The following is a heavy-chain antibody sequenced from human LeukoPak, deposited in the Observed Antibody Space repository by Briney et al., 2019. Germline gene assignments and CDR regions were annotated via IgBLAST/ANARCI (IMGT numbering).Heavy chain of an antibody. CDR3: ARQTRYYYAYNWFDP. CDR2: INHSGST. CDR1: GGSFSGYY. D-gene: IGHD3-10*01. V-gene: IGHV4-34*01. Sequence: KPSETLSLTCAVYGGSFSGYYWSWIRQPPGKGLEWIGEINHSGSTNYNPSLKSRVTISVDTSKNQFSLKLSSVTAADTAVYYCARQTRYYYAYNWFDPWGQGTLVTVSS. J-gene: IGHJ5*02.